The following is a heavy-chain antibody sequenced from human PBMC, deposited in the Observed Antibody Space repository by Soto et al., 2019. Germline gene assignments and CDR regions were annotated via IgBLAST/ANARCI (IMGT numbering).Heavy chain of an antibody. CDR2: IYPGDSDT. CDR3: ASQEWSAKCSGGSCYSAESFQH. Sequence: GESLKISCKGSGYSFTSYWIGWVRQMPGKGLEWMGIIYPGDSDTRYSPSFQGQVTISADKSISTAYLQWSSLKASDTAMYYCASQEWSAKCSGGSCYSAESFQHWGQGTLVTVSS. CDR1: GYSFTSYW. V-gene: IGHV5-51*01. D-gene: IGHD2-15*01. J-gene: IGHJ1*01.